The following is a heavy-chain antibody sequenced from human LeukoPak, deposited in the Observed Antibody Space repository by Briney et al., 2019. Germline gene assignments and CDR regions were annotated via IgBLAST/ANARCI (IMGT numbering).Heavy chain of an antibody. Sequence: PSETLSLTCTVSGGSIKSFYWSWIRQPAGKGLEWVGRVFSRGTTNYNPSLKSRVTVSLDTSKNQFSLKLSSETAADTAVYYCARGRYDNLTGHLARLDVWGQGTTVIVSS. CDR1: GGSIKSFY. J-gene: IGHJ6*02. CDR3: ARGRYDNLTGHLARLDV. D-gene: IGHD3-9*01. CDR2: VFSRGTT. V-gene: IGHV4-4*07.